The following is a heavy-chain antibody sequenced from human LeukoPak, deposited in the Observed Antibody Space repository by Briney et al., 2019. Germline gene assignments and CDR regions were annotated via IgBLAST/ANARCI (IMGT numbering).Heavy chain of an antibody. Sequence: GGSLILSCAASGFTFSSYSMNWVRQAPGKGLEWVSSISSSSSYIYYADSVKGRFTISRDNAKNPLYLQMNSLRAEDTAVYYCARDIGAPRGYYDSSDARYYFDYWGQGTLVTVSS. J-gene: IGHJ4*02. CDR3: ARDIGAPRGYYDSSDARYYFDY. V-gene: IGHV3-21*01. CDR1: GFTFSSYS. D-gene: IGHD3-22*01. CDR2: ISSSSSYI.